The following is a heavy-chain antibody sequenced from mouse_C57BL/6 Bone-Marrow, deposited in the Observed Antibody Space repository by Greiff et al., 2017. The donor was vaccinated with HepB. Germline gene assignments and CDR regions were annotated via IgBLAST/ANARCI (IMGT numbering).Heavy chain of an antibody. CDR1: GFSLTSYG. D-gene: IGHD2-5*01. CDR3: ARSNGDYAMDY. V-gene: IGHV2-6*03. Sequence: QVHVKQSGPGLVAPSQSLSITCTVSGFSLTSYGVHWVRQPPGKGLEWLVVIWSDGSTTNNSAHKTRLSISKDNSKSQVFLKMNSLQTDDTAMYYCARSNGDYAMDYWGQGTSVTVSS. J-gene: IGHJ4*01. CDR2: IWSDGST.